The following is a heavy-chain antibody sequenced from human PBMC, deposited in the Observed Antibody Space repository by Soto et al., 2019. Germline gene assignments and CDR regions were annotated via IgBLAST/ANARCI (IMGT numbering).Heavy chain of an antibody. D-gene: IGHD3-10*01. V-gene: IGHV4-61*01. CDR2: IYYSGST. CDR3: ARVYGSGSYYKPSPLCMDV. J-gene: IGHJ6*02. Sequence: KTSETLSLTSTVPGGPFSSGSYYGSWIRQPPGKGLEWIGYIYYSGSTNYNPSLKSRVTISVDTSKNQFSLKLSSVTAADTAVYYCARVYGSGSYYKPSPLCMDVWGQGTTVTVSS. CDR1: GGPFSSGSYY.